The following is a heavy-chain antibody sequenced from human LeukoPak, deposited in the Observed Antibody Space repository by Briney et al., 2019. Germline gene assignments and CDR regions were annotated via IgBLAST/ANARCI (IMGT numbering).Heavy chain of an antibody. CDR2: ISWNSGSI. CDR1: GFTFSSYA. D-gene: IGHD3-22*01. J-gene: IGHJ4*02. CDR3: AKSAGDSSGYYFFDY. V-gene: IGHV3-9*01. Sequence: PGGSLRLSCAASGFTFSSYAMSWVRQAPGKGLEWVSGISWNSGSIGYADSVKGRFTTSRDNAKNSLYLQMNSLRAEDTALYYCAKSAGDSSGYYFFDYWGQGTLVTVSS.